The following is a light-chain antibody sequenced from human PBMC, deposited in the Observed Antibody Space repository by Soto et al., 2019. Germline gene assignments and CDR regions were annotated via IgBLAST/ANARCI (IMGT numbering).Light chain of an antibody. J-gene: IGKJ1*01. Sequence: DIQMTQSPSSLSASVGDRVTITCRASQSISYNLSWCQQKPGKAPKLLIYAASSLQSGVPSRFSGSGSGTDFTLSISCLQPEDFAAYYCQQCYSTPWMFGQGTKVEI. V-gene: IGKV1-39*01. CDR1: QSISYN. CDR3: QQCYSTPWM. CDR2: AAS.